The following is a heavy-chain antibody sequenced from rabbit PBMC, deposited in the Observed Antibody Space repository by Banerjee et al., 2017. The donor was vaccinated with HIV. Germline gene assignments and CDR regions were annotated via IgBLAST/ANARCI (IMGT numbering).Heavy chain of an antibody. CDR2: IYAGSSDIT. CDR1: GFSFSSSYY. Sequence: QSLEESGGDLVKPGASLTLTCTASGFSFSSSYYMCWVRQAPGKGLEWIACIYAGSSDITYYATWAKGRFTISKTSSTTVTLQMTSLTAADTATYFCARWDYVGSGSLDLWGPGTLVT. D-gene: IGHD8-1*01. V-gene: IGHV1S40*01. J-gene: IGHJ4*01. CDR3: ARWDYVGSGSLDL.